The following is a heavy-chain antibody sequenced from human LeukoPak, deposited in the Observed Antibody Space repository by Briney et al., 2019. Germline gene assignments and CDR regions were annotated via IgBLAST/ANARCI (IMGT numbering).Heavy chain of an antibody. V-gene: IGHV3-23*01. Sequence: PGRSLRLSRAASGFTFNSYGMHWVRQAPGKGLEWVSGISGSGDNTLYADSVKGRFTISRDNSKNTLYLEMNSLRAEDTAIYYCAKMKGHPLPKYYMDVWGQGTTVTVSS. CDR1: GFTFNSYG. CDR3: AKMKGHPLPKYYMDV. CDR2: ISGSGDNT. J-gene: IGHJ6*01. D-gene: IGHD1-26*01.